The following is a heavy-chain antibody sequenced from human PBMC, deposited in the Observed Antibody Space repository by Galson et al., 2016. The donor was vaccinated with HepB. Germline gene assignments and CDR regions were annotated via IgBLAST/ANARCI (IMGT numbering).Heavy chain of an antibody. CDR1: GGSVSSDRHY. V-gene: IGHV4-61*01. J-gene: IGHJ6*02. Sequence: SETLSLTCTVSGGSVSSDRHYWSWIRQPPGKGLEWNGYIYYRGTTNNNPAVKRRVTISMDTPKNQFSLRLRSVTAADTAVYFCASWTTYYYGSGRHGGNYYGMDVWGRGTTVTVSS. CDR3: ASWTTYYYGSGRHGGNYYGMDV. CDR2: IYYRGTT. D-gene: IGHD3-10*01.